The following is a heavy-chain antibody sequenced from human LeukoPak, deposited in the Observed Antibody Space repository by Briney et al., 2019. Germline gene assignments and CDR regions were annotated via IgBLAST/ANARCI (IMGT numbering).Heavy chain of an antibody. D-gene: IGHD3-16*01. V-gene: IGHV4-59*01. CDR3: ARETSQKGAHYMDV. CDR2: IYYSGST. CDR1: GGSISSYY. J-gene: IGHJ6*03. Sequence: SETLSLACTVSGGSISSYYWSWIRQPPGKGLEWIGYIYYSGSTNYNPSLKSRVTISVDTSKNQFSLKLSSVTAADTAVYYCARETSQKGAHYMDVWGKGTTITISS.